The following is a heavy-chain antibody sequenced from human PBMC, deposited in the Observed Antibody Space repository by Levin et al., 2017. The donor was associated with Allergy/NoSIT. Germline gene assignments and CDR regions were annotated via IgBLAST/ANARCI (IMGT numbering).Heavy chain of an antibody. CDR1: GDSISSSNW. J-gene: IGHJ4*02. V-gene: IGHV4-4*02. CDR2: IHHRGNT. Sequence: PSETLSLTCAVSGDSISSSNWWSWVRQAPGKGLEWIGEIHHRGNTNYNPSLRSRVTMSVDKSKNQFSLTLTSVTAADTAVFYCATNSRGGSYGLHFWGQGTLVTVSS. CDR3: ATNSRGGSYGLHF. D-gene: IGHD5-18*01.